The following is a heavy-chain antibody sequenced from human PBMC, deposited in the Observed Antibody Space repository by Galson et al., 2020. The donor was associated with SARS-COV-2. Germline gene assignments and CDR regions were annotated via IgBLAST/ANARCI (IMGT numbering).Heavy chain of an antibody. Sequence: ASVKVSCKVSGYTLTELSMHWVRQAPGKGLEWMGGFDPEDGETIYAQKFQGRVTMTEDTSTDTAYMELSSLRSEDTAVYYCATAPAYSSGWWGGWFDPWGQGTLVTVSS. D-gene: IGHD6-19*01. V-gene: IGHV1-24*01. J-gene: IGHJ5*02. CDR1: GYTLTELS. CDR3: ATAPAYSSGWWGGWFDP. CDR2: FDPEDGET.